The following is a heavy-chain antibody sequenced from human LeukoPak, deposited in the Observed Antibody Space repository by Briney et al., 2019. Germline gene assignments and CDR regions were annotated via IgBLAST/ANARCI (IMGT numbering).Heavy chain of an antibody. V-gene: IGHV3-23*01. CDR1: GYTFSSYA. CDR2: ISGSGGST. D-gene: IGHD3-3*01. J-gene: IGHJ5*02. Sequence: GGSLRLSCAASGYTFSSYAMSWVRQAPGKGLEWVSAISGSGGSTYYADSVKGRFTISRDNSKNTLYLQMNSLRAEDTAVYYCAEDHGYYDFWSGYRNDNWFDPWGQGTLVTVSS. CDR3: AEDHGYYDFWSGYRNDNWFDP.